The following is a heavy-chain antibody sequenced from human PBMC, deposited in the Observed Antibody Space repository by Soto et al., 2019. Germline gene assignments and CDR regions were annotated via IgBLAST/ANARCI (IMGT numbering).Heavy chain of an antibody. CDR3: ARRTVLLNFDP. CDR1: GGTFSSYA. CDR2: IIPIFGTA. V-gene: IGHV1-69*01. D-gene: IGHD3-10*01. J-gene: IGHJ5*02. Sequence: QVQLVQSGAEVKKPGSSVKVSCKASGGTFSSYAISWVRQAPGQGLEWMGGIIPIFGTANYAQKFHGRVTITADESTSTGYMELSSLRSEDTAVYYCARRTVLLNFDPWGQGTLVTVSS.